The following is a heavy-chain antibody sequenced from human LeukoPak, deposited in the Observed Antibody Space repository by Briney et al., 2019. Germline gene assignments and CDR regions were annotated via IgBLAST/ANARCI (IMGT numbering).Heavy chain of an antibody. Sequence: GGSLRLSCAASGFTFSSYEMNWVRQAPGKGLEWVSDISSSGSTIYYADSVKGRFTISRDNAKNSLYLQMNSLRAEDTAVYYCARAFGYSSGWYGDYYYMDVWGKGTTVTVSS. CDR2: ISSSGSTI. V-gene: IGHV3-48*03. D-gene: IGHD6-19*01. J-gene: IGHJ6*03. CDR1: GFTFSSYE. CDR3: ARAFGYSSGWYGDYYYMDV.